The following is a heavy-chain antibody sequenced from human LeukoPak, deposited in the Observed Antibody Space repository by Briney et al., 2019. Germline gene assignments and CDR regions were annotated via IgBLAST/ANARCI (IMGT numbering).Heavy chain of an antibody. CDR1: GFTFDDYG. D-gene: IGHD3-22*01. CDR3: VGGNRYYDSSGHSDPFDY. Sequence: PGGSLRLSCAASGFTFDDYGMSWVRQAPGKGLEWVSGINWNGGSTGYADSVKGRFTISRDNAKNSLYLQMNSLRAEDTALYYCVGGNRYYDSSGHSDPFDYWGQGTLVTVSS. V-gene: IGHV3-20*04. CDR2: INWNGGST. J-gene: IGHJ4*02.